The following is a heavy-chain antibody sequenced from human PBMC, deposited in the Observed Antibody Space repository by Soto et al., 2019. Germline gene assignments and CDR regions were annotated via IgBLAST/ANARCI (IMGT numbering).Heavy chain of an antibody. CDR1: GFTFSTYE. CDR3: VRDTKRASAAASLDY. CDR2: ISVSGNII. J-gene: IGHJ4*02. D-gene: IGHD2-2*01. Sequence: GSLRLSCAASGFTFSTYEFNWVRQAPGRGLEWISYISVSGNIIKYAESVKGRFTISRDNADNSLHLHMSNLRVDDTALYFCVRDTKRASAAASLDYWGQGTQVTVSS. V-gene: IGHV3-48*03.